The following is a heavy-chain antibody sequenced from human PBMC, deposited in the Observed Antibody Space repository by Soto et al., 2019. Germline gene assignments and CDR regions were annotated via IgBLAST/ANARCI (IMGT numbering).Heavy chain of an antibody. Sequence: PGGSLRLSCAASGFTFSSYEMNWVRQAPVKGLEWVSYISSSGSTIYYADSVKGRFTISRDNAKNSLYLQMNSLRAEDTDVYYCASLVGVGATRVHFDYWGQGTLVTVPQ. CDR3: ASLVGVGATRVHFDY. D-gene: IGHD1-26*01. V-gene: IGHV3-48*03. CDR1: GFTFSSYE. CDR2: ISSSGSTI. J-gene: IGHJ4*02.